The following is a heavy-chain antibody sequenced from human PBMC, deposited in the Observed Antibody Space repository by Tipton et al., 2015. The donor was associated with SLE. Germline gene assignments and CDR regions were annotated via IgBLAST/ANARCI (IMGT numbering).Heavy chain of an antibody. CDR1: GGSISSGGYY. Sequence: TLSLTCTVSGGSISSGGYYWSWIRQHPGKGLEWIGYIYYSGSTNYNPSLKSRVPISVDTSKNQFSLKLSSVTAADTAVYYCARALSSSGGFDYWGQGTLVTVSS. CDR3: ARALSSSGGFDY. J-gene: IGHJ4*02. CDR2: IYYSGST. V-gene: IGHV4-31*03. D-gene: IGHD6-13*01.